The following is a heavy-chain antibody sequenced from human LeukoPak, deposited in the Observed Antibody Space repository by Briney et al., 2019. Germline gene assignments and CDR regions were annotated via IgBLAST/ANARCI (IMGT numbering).Heavy chain of an antibody. CDR3: ARDLRVVTLFDY. J-gene: IGHJ4*02. D-gene: IGHD4-23*01. CDR2: IYYSGST. CDR1: GVSISSGGYY. V-gene: IGHV4-31*03. Sequence: SSQTLSLTCTVSGVSISSGGYYWSWIRQHPGKGLEWIGYIYYSGSTYYNPSLKSRVTISVDTSKNQFSLKLSSVTAADTAVYYCARDLRVVTLFDYWGQGTLVTVSS.